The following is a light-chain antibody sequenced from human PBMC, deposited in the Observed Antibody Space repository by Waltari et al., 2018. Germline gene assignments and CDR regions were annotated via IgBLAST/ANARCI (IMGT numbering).Light chain of an antibody. CDR1: QSLRYNN. CDR3: QQYDGSPWT. J-gene: IGKJ1*01. CDR2: GAS. Sequence: EIVVTQSPDTLSLSPGEKATLSCRASQSLRYNNLAWYRQKPGQDPRLLIFGASKRPGGIPDRVSVSAYGTYFTLTITRLEPKDFAVYYCQQYDGSPWTFGQGTKVEI. V-gene: IGKV3-20*01.